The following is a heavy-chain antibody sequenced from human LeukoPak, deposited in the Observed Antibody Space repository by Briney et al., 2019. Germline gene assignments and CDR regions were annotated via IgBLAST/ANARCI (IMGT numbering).Heavy chain of an antibody. Sequence: SVKVSCKASGGTFSSYAISWVRQAPGQGLEWMGGIIPIFGTANYAQKFQGRVTITADESTSTAYMELSSLRSEDTAVYYCAIRTKGIQLWPINFDYWGQGTLVTVSS. CDR2: IIPIFGTA. CDR1: GGTFSSYA. V-gene: IGHV1-69*13. J-gene: IGHJ4*02. D-gene: IGHD5-18*01. CDR3: AIRTKGIQLWPINFDY.